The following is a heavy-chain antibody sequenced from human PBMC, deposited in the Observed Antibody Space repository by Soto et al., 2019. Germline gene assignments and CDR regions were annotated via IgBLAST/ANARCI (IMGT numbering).Heavy chain of an antibody. CDR3: AGTTSHQWYYMDV. CDR1: GDSVSSNSAT. CDR2: TYYRSRWYN. V-gene: IGHV6-1*01. D-gene: IGHD1-7*01. Sequence: SQTLSLTCAISGDSVSSNSATWNWIRLSPSRGLEWLARTYYRSRWYNDYAVSVRSRITVNPDTSKNQFSLQLTSVTPEDTAVYYCAGTTSHQWYYMDVWGKGTTVTVSS. J-gene: IGHJ6*03.